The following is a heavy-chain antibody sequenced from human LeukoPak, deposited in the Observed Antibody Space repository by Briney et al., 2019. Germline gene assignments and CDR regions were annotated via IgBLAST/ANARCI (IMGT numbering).Heavy chain of an antibody. CDR3: TGGWLAY. D-gene: IGHD5-24*01. CDR2: IYSAGSGGTT. J-gene: IGHJ4*02. CDR1: GFTVNSNY. Sequence: GGSLRLSCAASGFTVNSNYMSWVRQAPGKGLEWVSVIYSAGSGGTTYYADSVKGRFTISRDNSKNTLYLQMNSLRAEDTAFYYCTGGWLAYWGQGALVTVSS. V-gene: IGHV3-53*01.